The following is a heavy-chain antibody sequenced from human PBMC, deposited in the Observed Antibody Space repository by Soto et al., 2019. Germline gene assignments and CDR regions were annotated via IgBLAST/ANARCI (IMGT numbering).Heavy chain of an antibody. CDR3: ARKGDNITAMADYYYYYGMDV. J-gene: IGHJ6*04. Sequence: PGESLKISCKGSGYSFTSYWISWVRQMPGKGLEWMGRIDPSDSYTNYSPSFQGHVTISADKSISTAYLQWSSLKASDTAMYYWARKGDNITAMADYYYYYGMDVWGKGTTVTVSS. V-gene: IGHV5-10-1*01. CDR1: GYSFTSYW. CDR2: IDPSDSYT. D-gene: IGHD5-18*01.